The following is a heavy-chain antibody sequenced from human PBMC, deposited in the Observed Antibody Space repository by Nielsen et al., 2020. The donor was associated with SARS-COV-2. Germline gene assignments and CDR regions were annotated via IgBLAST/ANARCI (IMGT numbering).Heavy chain of an antibody. J-gene: IGHJ6*02. CDR2: IYYSGST. D-gene: IGHD6-13*01. V-gene: IGHV4-59*01. Sequence: RQAPGKGLEWIGYIYYSGSTNYNPSLKSRVTISVDTSKNQFSLKLSSVTAADTAVYYCARDRGIAAAGTSTLHYYYGMDVWGQGTTVTVSS. CDR3: ARDRGIAAAGTSTLHYYYGMDV.